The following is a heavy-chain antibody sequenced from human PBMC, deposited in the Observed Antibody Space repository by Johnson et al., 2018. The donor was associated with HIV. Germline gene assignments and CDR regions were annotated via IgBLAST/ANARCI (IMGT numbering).Heavy chain of an antibody. CDR1: GFTFSSYA. Sequence: QVQLVESGGGVVQPGRSLRLSCAASGFTFSSYAMHWVRQAPGKGLEWVAVISSDGSSKYYADSVKGRFTISRDNSKNTLYLQMNSLRTEDTAMYYCVRGSYYVHAFDIWGQGTMVTVSS. CDR3: VRGSYYVHAFDI. CDR2: ISSDGSSK. J-gene: IGHJ3*02. V-gene: IGHV3-30*03. D-gene: IGHD3-10*02.